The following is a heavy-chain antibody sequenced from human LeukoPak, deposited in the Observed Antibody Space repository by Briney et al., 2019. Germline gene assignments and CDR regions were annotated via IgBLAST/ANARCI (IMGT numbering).Heavy chain of an antibody. CDR1: GYTFTSYG. V-gene: IGHV1-18*01. Sequence: ASVKVSCKASGYTFTSYGISWVRQAPGQGLEWMGWISAYNGNTNYAQKLQGRVTMTTDTSTSTAYMELRSLRSDDTAVYYCAKSEGANWGSLPDSWGQGTLVTVSS. CDR2: ISAYNGNT. J-gene: IGHJ4*02. D-gene: IGHD7-27*01. CDR3: AKSEGANWGSLPDS.